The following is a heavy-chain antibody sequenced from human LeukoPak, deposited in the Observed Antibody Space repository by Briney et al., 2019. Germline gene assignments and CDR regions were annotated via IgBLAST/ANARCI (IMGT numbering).Heavy chain of an antibody. CDR3: ARAPKKYTYYYDSSGYYFGY. CDR2: ISSSGSTI. CDR1: GFTFSDYY. D-gene: IGHD3-22*01. V-gene: IGHV3-11*01. Sequence: GGSLRLSCAASGFTFSDYYMSWIRQAPGKGLEWVSYISSSGSTIYYADSVKGRFTISRDNAKNSLYLQMNSLRSEDTAVYYCARAPKKYTYYYDSSGYYFGYWGQGTLVTVSS. J-gene: IGHJ4*02.